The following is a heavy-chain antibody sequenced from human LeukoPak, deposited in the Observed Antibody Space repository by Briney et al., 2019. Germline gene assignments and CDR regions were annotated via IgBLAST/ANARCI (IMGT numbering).Heavy chain of an antibody. CDR1: GGSISSGTYY. V-gene: IGHV4-30-4*08. J-gene: IGHJ4*02. D-gene: IGHD4-17*01. Sequence: KSSETLSLTCTVSGGSISSGTYYWSWIRQHPGKGLEWIGYIYSSGSTSYNPSLRSRVTMAVDTSKNQFSLKLTSVTAADTAVYYCARGPTMTTDYWGQGTLVTVSS. CDR2: IYSSGST. CDR3: ARGPTMTTDY.